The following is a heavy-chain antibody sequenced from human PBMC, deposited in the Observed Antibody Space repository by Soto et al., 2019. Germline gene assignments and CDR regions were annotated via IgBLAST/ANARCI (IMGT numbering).Heavy chain of an antibody. V-gene: IGHV3-21*01. CDR3: AREGALKPFSS. J-gene: IGHJ5*02. CDR2: ISGTSVYI. Sequence: GGSLRLSCVASGFTFSNHNINWVRQAPGKGLEWVSHISGTSVYIHYADSVKGRFTISRDNAKNSVYLQMDSLRVEDTAVYYCAREGALKPFSSWGQGALVTVSS. CDR1: GFTFSNHN.